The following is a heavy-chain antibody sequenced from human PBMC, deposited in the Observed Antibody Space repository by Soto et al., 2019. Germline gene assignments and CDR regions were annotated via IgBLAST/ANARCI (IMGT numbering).Heavy chain of an antibody. J-gene: IGHJ6*02. V-gene: IGHV4-30-4*01. D-gene: IGHD3-3*01. CDR2: IYYSGST. CDR3: ARDLRFLEWLGPAAHCYGMDV. Sequence: SETLSLTCTVSGGSISSGDYYWSWIRQPPGKGLEWIGYIYYSGSTYYNPSLKSRVTISVDTSKNQFSLKLSSVTAADTAVYYCARDLRFLEWLGPAAHCYGMDVWGQGTTVTVSS. CDR1: GGSISSGDYY.